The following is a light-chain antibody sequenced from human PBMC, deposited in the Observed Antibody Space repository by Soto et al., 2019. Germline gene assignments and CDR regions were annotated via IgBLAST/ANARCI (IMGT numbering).Light chain of an antibody. CDR2: DAS. CDR1: QSVGSY. CDR3: QQRSNWPSLT. J-gene: IGKJ4*01. Sequence: EIVLIQSPDTLSLSPGERATLSCRASQSVGSYLAWYQHKPGQAPRLLISDASNRATGIPARLSGSGSETDFTLTIISLEPEDSAVYYCQQRSNWPSLTFGGGTKVEIK. V-gene: IGKV3-11*01.